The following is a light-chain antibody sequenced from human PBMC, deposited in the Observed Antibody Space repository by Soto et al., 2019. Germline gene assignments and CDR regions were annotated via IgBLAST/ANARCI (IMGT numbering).Light chain of an antibody. CDR3: QHYHGYPFT. Sequence: DIQMTQSPSTLSASVGARVTITCLASQSVNTWLAWYQQKPGKAPVLLIYDASSLKSGVPSRFSGSGSGTEFTLTITSLQPDDFAIYYCQHYHGYPFTFGPGTKVDIK. CDR2: DAS. CDR1: QSVNTW. V-gene: IGKV1-5*01. J-gene: IGKJ3*01.